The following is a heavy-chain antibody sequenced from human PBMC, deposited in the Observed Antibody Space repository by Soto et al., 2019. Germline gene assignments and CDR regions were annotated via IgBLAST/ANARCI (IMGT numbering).Heavy chain of an antibody. CDR3: ARRYGTVFDY. D-gene: IGHD6-13*01. V-gene: IGHV4-59*01. Sequence: QVQLQESGPGLVKPSETLSLTCTVSGGSMSSYYWSWIRQPPGKGLEWIGYIYYSGSTNYNPSLKGRVTISVDTSKNQFSLKLSSVTAADTAVYYCARRYGTVFDYWGQGTLVTVSS. J-gene: IGHJ4*02. CDR2: IYYSGST. CDR1: GGSMSSYY.